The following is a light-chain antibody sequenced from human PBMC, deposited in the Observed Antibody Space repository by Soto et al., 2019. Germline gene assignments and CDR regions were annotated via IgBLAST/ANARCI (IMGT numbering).Light chain of an antibody. CDR3: SSFPSTSSLYV. J-gene: IGLJ1*01. Sequence: SVLTQPASVSGSPGQSITISCTGTSSDVRDSKYVSWYQQHPGKVPKLIIFDVTNRTSGISSRFSGSKSGSTASLTISGLQADDEADHYCSSFPSTSSLYVFGTGTKFTVL. V-gene: IGLV2-14*03. CDR1: SSDVRDSKY. CDR2: DVT.